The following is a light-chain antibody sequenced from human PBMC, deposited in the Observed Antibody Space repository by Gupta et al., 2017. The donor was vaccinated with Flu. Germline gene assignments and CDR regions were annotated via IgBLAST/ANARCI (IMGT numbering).Light chain of an antibody. V-gene: IGLV2-11*01. CDR2: DVS. J-gene: IGLJ3*02. Sequence: QSALTQPRSVSGSPRQSVTMSCTGTSSDVGGYNYVSWYQQHPGKAPKLMIYDVSKRPSGVPDRFSGSKFGNTASLTISGLQADDEADYFCCSYAGKFTWVFGGGTRLTVL. CDR1: SSDVGGYNY. CDR3: CSYAGKFTWV.